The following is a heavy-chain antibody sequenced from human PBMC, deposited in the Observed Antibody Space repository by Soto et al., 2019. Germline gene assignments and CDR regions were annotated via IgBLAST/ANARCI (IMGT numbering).Heavy chain of an antibody. D-gene: IGHD1-26*01. V-gene: IGHV3-23*01. CDR1: GFTFSSYA. CDR2: ISGSGGST. CDR3: AKGGILRWELLAVRGSGWFDP. J-gene: IGHJ5*02. Sequence: GGSLRLSCAASGFTFSSYAMSWVRQAPGKGLEWVSAISGSGGSTYYADSVKGRFTISRDNSKNTLYLQMNSLRAEDTAVYYCAKGGILRWELLAVRGSGWFDPWGQGTLVTVSS.